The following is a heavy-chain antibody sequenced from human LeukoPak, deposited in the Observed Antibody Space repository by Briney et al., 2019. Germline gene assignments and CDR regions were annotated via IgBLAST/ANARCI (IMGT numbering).Heavy chain of an antibody. CDR3: ARDSPPHIAAF. Sequence: PGRSLRLSCAASGFTFSSYSINWVCQAPRNWLEWVSSIRTISSHIYYADSMKGRFTISRDNGKRSLDLQMNSRRAEYTAVYYCARDSPPHIAAFCDQG. CDR1: GFTFSSYS. CDR2: IRTISSHI. D-gene: IGHD5-12*01. V-gene: IGHV3-21*01. J-gene: IGHJ3*01.